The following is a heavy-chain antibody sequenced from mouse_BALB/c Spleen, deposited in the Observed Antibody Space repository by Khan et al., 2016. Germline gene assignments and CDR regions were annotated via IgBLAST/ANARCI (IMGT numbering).Heavy chain of an antibody. V-gene: IGHV9-2-1*01. CDR3: ARRNYVTSAWFAY. J-gene: IGHJ3*01. Sequence: QIQLVQSGPELKKPGETVKISCKASGYTFTDYSMHWVKQAPGKGLKWVGWIHTETGEPTYADDFKGRFAFSLETSASTAYLQINNLKNEDTATYFCARRNYVTSAWFAYWGQGTLVTVSA. D-gene: IGHD1-1*01. CDR2: IHTETGEP. CDR1: GYTFTDYS.